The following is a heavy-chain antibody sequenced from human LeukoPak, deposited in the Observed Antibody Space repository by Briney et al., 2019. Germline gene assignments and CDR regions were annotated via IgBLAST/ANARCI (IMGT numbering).Heavy chain of an antibody. CDR3: SRQYNSGYGLPFDY. CDR1: GGSISSSIYY. Sequence: SETLSLTCTVSGGSISSSIYYWGWIRQPPGKGLEWIGSIYYSGNTYYNPSLKSRVTISVDTSKNQFPLKLNSVTAADTAVYYCSRQYNSGYGLPFDYWGQGTLVTVSS. D-gene: IGHD5-12*01. CDR2: IYYSGNT. V-gene: IGHV4-39*01. J-gene: IGHJ4*02.